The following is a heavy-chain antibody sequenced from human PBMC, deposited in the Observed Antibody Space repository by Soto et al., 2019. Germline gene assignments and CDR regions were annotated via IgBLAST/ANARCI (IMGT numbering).Heavy chain of an antibody. CDR2: FDPEDGET. J-gene: IGHJ5*02. D-gene: IGHD3-3*01. V-gene: IGHV1-24*01. Sequence: ASVKVSCKVSGYTLTDLSMHWVRQAPGKGLEWMGGFDPEDGETIYAQKFQGRVTMTEDTSTDTAYMELSSLRSEDTAVYYCATFPRITIFGVVPFDPWGQGTLVTVSS. CDR3: ATFPRITIFGVVPFDP. CDR1: GYTLTDLS.